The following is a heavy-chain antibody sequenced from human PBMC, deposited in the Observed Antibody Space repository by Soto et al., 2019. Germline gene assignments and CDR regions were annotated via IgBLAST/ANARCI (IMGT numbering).Heavy chain of an antibody. CDR1: GGSFSGYY. CDR3: ARGTMSRYYYYGMDV. Sequence: QVQLQQWGAGLLKPSETLSLTCAVYGGSFSGYYWSWIRQPPGKGLEWIGEINHSGSTNYNPSLKSRVTISVDTSKNQFSLKLSSVTAADTAVYYCARGTMSRYYYYGMDVWGQGTTVTVSS. D-gene: IGHD3-10*02. CDR2: INHSGST. J-gene: IGHJ6*02. V-gene: IGHV4-34*01.